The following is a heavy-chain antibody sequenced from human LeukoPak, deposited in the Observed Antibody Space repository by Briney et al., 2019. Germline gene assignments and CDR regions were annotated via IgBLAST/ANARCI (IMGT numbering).Heavy chain of an antibody. J-gene: IGHJ5*02. CDR2: ISSDGRTT. V-gene: IGHV3-74*01. D-gene: IGHD1-26*01. CDR1: GFTFSNYW. CDR3: ARDRPGDSVVGATDR. Sequence: GGSLRLSCAASGFTFSNYWIHWVRQAPGKGLVWVSHISSDGRTTNYVDSVKGRFTISRDNAKNTLYLQMNSLRAEDTAVYYCARDRPGDSVVGATDRWGQGTLVTVSS.